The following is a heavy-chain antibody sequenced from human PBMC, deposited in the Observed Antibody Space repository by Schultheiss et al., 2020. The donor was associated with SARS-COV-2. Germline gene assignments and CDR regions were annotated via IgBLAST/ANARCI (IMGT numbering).Heavy chain of an antibody. V-gene: IGHV3-23*01. CDR3: AKWRYGSSGLDY. D-gene: IGHD3-22*01. CDR2: IGGSGGYT. J-gene: IGHJ4*02. Sequence: GESLKISCAASGFTFSSYAMTWVRQVPGKGPEWDSVIGGSGGYTNHAESVKGRFTISRDNAKNTLYLQMISVKADDTAVYYCAKWRYGSSGLDYWCEGTLVTVAS. CDR1: GFTFSSYA.